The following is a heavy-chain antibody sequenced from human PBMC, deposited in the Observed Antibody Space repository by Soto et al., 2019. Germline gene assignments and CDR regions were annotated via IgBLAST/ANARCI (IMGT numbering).Heavy chain of an antibody. D-gene: IGHD5-18*01. Sequence: QLQLVESGGGVVQPGRSLRLSCAASGFTVSSYAMHWVRQAPGKGLEWVAVISYDGSNKYYADSVKGRFTISRDNSKNTLYLQMNSLRAEDTAVYYCARSPSTAMVTNFDYWGQGTLVTVSS. CDR2: ISYDGSNK. J-gene: IGHJ4*02. CDR1: GFTVSSYA. V-gene: IGHV3-30-3*01. CDR3: ARSPSTAMVTNFDY.